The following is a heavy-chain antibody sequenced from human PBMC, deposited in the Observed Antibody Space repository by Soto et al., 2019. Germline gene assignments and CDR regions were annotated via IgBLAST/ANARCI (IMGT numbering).Heavy chain of an antibody. D-gene: IGHD3-9*01. CDR2: IFYSGSS. Sequence: PSETLSLTCNVSGASMRSYSWTWMRLSPGKGLEWIGDIFYSGSSNLNPSLRSRLSIPIDTSKNKFSLMLKSVTAADTAVYYCARDLRCCGLDVWGQGTTVTVSS. V-gene: IGHV4-59*01. CDR3: ARDLRCCGLDV. J-gene: IGHJ6*02. CDR1: GASMRSYS.